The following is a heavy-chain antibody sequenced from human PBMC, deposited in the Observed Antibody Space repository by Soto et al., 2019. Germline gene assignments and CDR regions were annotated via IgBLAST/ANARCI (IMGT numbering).Heavy chain of an antibody. Sequence: GGSLRLSCAASGFTFSSYSMNWVRQAPGKGLEWVSSISSSSSYIYYADSVKGRFTISRDNAKNSLYLQMNSLRAEDTAVYYCARVPHISSRPPDYFDYWGQGTLVTVSS. D-gene: IGHD6-6*01. CDR2: ISSSSSYI. J-gene: IGHJ4*02. CDR1: GFTFSSYS. CDR3: ARVPHISSRPPDYFDY. V-gene: IGHV3-21*01.